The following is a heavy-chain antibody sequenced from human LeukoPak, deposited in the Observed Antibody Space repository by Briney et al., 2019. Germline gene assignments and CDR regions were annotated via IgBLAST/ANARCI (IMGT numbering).Heavy chain of an antibody. CDR1: GINFNYSR. CDR2: IKSPVNGGTT. V-gene: IGHV3-15*01. D-gene: IGHD6-13*01. CDR3: TADLPASAAYAFDY. Sequence: PGGSLRLSCAASGINFNYSRMSWVRQAPGKGLEWVCRIKSPVNGGTTEYAPLVKGRLTISRDDSKTTLYLQMNSLNIDDTAVYYCTADLPASAAYAFDYWGQGALVTVSS. J-gene: IGHJ4*02.